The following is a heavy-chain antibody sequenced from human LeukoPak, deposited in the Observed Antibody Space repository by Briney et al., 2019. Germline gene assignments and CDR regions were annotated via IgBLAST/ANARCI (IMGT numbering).Heavy chain of an antibody. CDR2: ISSSSTYI. CDR3: ARDYSSSNPLPYN. Sequence: GGSLRLSCAASGFTFSSYSMNWVRQAPGKGLEWVSSISSSSTYIYYADSVKGRFTISRDNAKNPLYLQMNSLRAEDTAVYYCARDYSSSNPLPYNWGQGTLVTVSS. D-gene: IGHD6-6*01. CDR1: GFTFSSYS. V-gene: IGHV3-21*01. J-gene: IGHJ4*02.